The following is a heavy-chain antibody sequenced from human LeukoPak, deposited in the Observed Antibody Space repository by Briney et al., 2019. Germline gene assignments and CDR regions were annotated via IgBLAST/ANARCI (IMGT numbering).Heavy chain of an antibody. J-gene: IGHJ3*02. CDR2: ISYDGSNK. Sequence: GRSLRLSCAASGFTFSSYAMHWVRQAPGKGLEWVAVISYDGSNKYYADSVKGRFTISRDNSKNTLYLQMNSLRAEDTAVYYCAREGSGSYYGGAFDIWGQGTMVTVSS. V-gene: IGHV3-30*04. D-gene: IGHD1-26*01. CDR3: AREGSGSYYGGAFDI. CDR1: GFTFSSYA.